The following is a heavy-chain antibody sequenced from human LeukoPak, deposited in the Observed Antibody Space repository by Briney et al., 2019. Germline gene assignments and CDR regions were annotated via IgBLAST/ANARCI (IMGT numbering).Heavy chain of an antibody. J-gene: IGHJ4*02. CDR3: ARTGGSSGWYSPALLKYYFDY. D-gene: IGHD6-19*01. CDR1: QFSISYDW. V-gene: IGHV3-7*01. CDR2: IKEDGRDI. Sequence: PGGSLRLSCAASQFSISYDWMHWVRQAPGKGLEWVASIKEDGRDIHYLDSVKGRFTISRDNAKNSLYLQMNSLRAEDTAVYYCARTGGSSGWYSPALLKYYFDYWGQGTLVTVSS.